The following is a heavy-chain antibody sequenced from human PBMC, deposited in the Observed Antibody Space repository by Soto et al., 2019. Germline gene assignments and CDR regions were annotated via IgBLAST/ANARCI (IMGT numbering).Heavy chain of an antibody. J-gene: IGHJ4*01. D-gene: IGHD2-15*01. V-gene: IGHV4-59*01. CDR3: ARDAGGPYDN. Sequence: SETLSLTCTVSGAPITINYWSWIRQAPGKGLEWIGYIYYSGSTTYNPSLKSRVTMSADTSKDQFSLKLNSVTAADTAVYYCARDAGGPYDNWGPGILVTVSS. CDR2: IYYSGST. CDR1: GAPITINY.